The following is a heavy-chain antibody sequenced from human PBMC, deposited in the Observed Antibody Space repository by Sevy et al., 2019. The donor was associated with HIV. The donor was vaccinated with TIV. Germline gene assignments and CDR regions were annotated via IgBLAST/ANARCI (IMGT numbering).Heavy chain of an antibody. V-gene: IGHV3-7*01. D-gene: IGHD2-2*01. CDR1: GLTFSSYW. CDR2: INQGGSQE. J-gene: IGHJ1*01. Sequence: GGSLRLSCAASGLTFSSYWMTWVRQAPGKGLEWVANINQGGSQEYYVNSVKGRFTISRDNAKNSLYLKINSLRAEDTAVYYCATILPAGVPAEYFQHWGQGTLVTVSS. CDR3: ATILPAGVPAEYFQH.